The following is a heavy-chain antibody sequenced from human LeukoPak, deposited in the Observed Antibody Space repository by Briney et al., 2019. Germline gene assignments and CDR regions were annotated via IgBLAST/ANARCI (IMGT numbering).Heavy chain of an antibody. CDR3: ARSYDILTVFDY. CDR2: ISYSGST. D-gene: IGHD3-9*01. Sequence: SETLSLTCTVSGGSISSSSYYWGWIRQPPGKGLEWIGSISYSGSTYYNPSLKSRVTISVDTSRNQFSLKLSSVTAADTAVYYCARSYDILTVFDYWGHGTLVTVSS. J-gene: IGHJ4*01. CDR1: GGSISSSSYY. V-gene: IGHV4-39*01.